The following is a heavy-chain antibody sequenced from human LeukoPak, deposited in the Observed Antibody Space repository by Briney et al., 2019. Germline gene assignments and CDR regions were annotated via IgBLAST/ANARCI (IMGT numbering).Heavy chain of an antibody. D-gene: IGHD5-12*01. CDR1: GFTFSSYS. Sequence: GGSLRLSCAASGFTFSSYSMNWVRQAPGKGLEWVSSISSSSSYIYYADSVKGRFTISRDNAKNSLYLQMNSLRAEDTAVYYCARDWRPLVATAGADSDYWGQGTLVTVSS. CDR3: ARDWRPLVATAGADSDY. J-gene: IGHJ4*02. CDR2: ISSSSSYI. V-gene: IGHV3-21*01.